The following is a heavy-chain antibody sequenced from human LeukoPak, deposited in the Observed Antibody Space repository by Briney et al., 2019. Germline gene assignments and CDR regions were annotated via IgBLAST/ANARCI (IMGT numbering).Heavy chain of an antibody. J-gene: IGHJ6*02. CDR2: IIPILGIA. V-gene: IGHV1-69*02. Sequence: SVKLSCKASGGTFSSYTISWVRQAPGQGLEWMGRIIPILGIANYAQKFQGRVTITADKSTSTAYMELSSLRSEDTAVYYCARAYCSSTSCYAYYYYGMDVWGQGTTVTVSS. CDR3: ARAYCSSTSCYAYYYYGMDV. D-gene: IGHD2-2*01. CDR1: GGTFSSYT.